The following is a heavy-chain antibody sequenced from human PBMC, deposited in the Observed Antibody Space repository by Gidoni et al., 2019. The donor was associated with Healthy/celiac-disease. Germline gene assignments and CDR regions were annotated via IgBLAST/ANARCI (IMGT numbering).Heavy chain of an antibody. Sequence: QVQLQESGPGLVKPSQTLSLTCTVSVCSISRGGYYWSWIRQHPGKGLEWIGYIYYSGSTYYNPSLKSRVTISVDTSKNQFSLKLSSVTAADTAVYYCARDGSGSVDYWGQGTLVTVSS. CDR2: IYYSGST. D-gene: IGHD3-3*01. J-gene: IGHJ4*02. V-gene: IGHV4-31*03. CDR1: VCSISRGGYY. CDR3: ARDGSGSVDY.